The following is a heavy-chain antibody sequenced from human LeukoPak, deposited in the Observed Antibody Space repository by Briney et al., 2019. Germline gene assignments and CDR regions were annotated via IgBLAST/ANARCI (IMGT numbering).Heavy chain of an antibody. V-gene: IGHV4-38-2*01. Sequence: PSETLSLTCAVSGYSISSGYYWGWIRQPPGKGLEWIGSIYHSGSTYYNPSLKSRVTISVDTSKNQFSLKLSSVTAADTAVYYCARFKSTSCRFDPWGQGTLVTVSS. CDR3: ARFKSTSCRFDP. CDR2: IYHSGST. CDR1: GYSISSGYY. J-gene: IGHJ5*02. D-gene: IGHD2-2*01.